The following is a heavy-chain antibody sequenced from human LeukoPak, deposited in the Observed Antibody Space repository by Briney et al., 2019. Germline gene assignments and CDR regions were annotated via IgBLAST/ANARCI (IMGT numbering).Heavy chain of an antibody. CDR3: AREIAAAGPNWFDP. CDR1: GGSISSSSYY. Sequence: PSETLSLTCTVSGGSISSSSYYWGWIRQPPGKGLEWIGEIYHSGSTNYNPSLKSRVTISVDKSKNQFSLKLSSVTAADTAVYYCAREIAAAGPNWFDPWGQGTLVTVSS. J-gene: IGHJ5*02. V-gene: IGHV4-39*07. D-gene: IGHD6-13*01. CDR2: IYHSGST.